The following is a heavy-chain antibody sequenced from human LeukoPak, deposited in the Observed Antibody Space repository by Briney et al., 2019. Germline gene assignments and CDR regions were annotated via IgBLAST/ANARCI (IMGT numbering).Heavy chain of an antibody. CDR3: ARDGMGIAVAGTDY. CDR1: GFTFSSYS. J-gene: IGHJ4*02. Sequence: GGSLRLSCAASGFTFSSYSMNWVRQAPGKGLEWVSSISSSSSYIYYADSVKGRFTISRDNAKNSLYLQMNSLRAEDTAVYYCARDGMGIAVAGTDYWGQGTLVTVSS. V-gene: IGHV3-21*01. D-gene: IGHD6-19*01. CDR2: ISSSSSYI.